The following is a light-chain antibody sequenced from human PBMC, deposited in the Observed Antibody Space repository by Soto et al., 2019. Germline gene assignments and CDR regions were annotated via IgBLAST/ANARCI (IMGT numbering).Light chain of an antibody. J-gene: IGLJ1*01. CDR1: SSDVGGYDL. Sequence: QSALTQPASVSGSLGQSITISCTGSSSDVGGYDLVSGYQQHPGKAPQFLIYEVSKRPPGISARFSGSKSGNTASLTISGLQAEDEADYYCCSYAGRTTFHVFGTGTKVTVL. CDR3: CSYAGRTTFHV. V-gene: IGLV2-23*02. CDR2: EVS.